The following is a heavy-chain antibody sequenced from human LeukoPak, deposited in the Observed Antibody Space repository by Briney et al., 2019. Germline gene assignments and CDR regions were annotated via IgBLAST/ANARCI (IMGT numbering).Heavy chain of an antibody. Sequence: SVKVSCKASGGTFSSYAISWVRQAPGQGLEWMGRIIPILGIANYAQKFQGRVTITADKSTSTAYMELSSLRSEDTAVYYCARNDRNYGILTGGPPETSYYYGMDVWGQGTTVTVSS. CDR3: ARNDRNYGILTGGPPETSYYYGMDV. V-gene: IGHV1-69*04. D-gene: IGHD3-9*01. CDR2: IIPILGIA. CDR1: GGTFSSYA. J-gene: IGHJ6*02.